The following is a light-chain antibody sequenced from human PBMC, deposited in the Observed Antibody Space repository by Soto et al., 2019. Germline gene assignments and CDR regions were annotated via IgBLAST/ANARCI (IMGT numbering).Light chain of an antibody. CDR3: QQYGSSPGT. CDR2: GAS. CDR1: QSVRSSY. V-gene: IGKV3-20*01. J-gene: IGKJ2*01. Sequence: EIVLTQSPGTLSLSPGERVTLSCRASQSVRSSYLAWYQQKPGQAPRLLIYGASSRATDIPDRFSGSGSGTDFTLTISRLEPEDFAVYYCQQYGSSPGTFGQGTQLAIK.